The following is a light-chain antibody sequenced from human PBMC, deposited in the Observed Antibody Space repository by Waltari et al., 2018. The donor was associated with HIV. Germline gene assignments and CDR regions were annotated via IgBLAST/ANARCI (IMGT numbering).Light chain of an antibody. CDR3: QQYSSDFYT. CDR2: KTS. J-gene: IGKJ2*01. Sequence: DIQMTQSPSTLSASVGDRVTITCRASQDIANWLAWYQQKSGKAPKLLIYKTSILEYGVPSRFSGSASETGFTLTIDSLQPDDFATYYCQQYSSDFYTFGQGTKLEIK. CDR1: QDIANW. V-gene: IGKV1-5*03.